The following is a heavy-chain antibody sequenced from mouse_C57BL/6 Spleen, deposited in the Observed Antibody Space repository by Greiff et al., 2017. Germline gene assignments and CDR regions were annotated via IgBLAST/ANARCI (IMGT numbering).Heavy chain of an antibody. CDR3: ARGHNMGVPSWAMDY. J-gene: IGHJ4*01. D-gene: IGHD1-1*02. CDR2: IYPGDGDP. Sequence: QVQLQQSGAELVKPGASVKISCKASGYAFSSYWMNWVKQRPGKGLEWIGQIYPGDGDPNYNGKFKGKATLTADKSSSTAYMQLSSLTAEDSAVYFCARGHNMGVPSWAMDYWGQGTSVTVSS. CDR1: GYAFSSYW. V-gene: IGHV1-80*01.